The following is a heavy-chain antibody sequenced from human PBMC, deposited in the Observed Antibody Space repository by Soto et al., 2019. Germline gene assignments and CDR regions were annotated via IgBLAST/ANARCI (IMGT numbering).Heavy chain of an antibody. Sequence: ASVKVSCKVSGYTLTELSMHWVRQAPGKGLEWMGGFDPEDGETIYAQKFQGRVTMTEDTSTDTAYMELSSLRSEDTAVYYCATDILSLGVAGYFDYWGQGTLVTAPQ. D-gene: IGHD6-19*01. CDR2: FDPEDGET. J-gene: IGHJ4*02. CDR3: ATDILSLGVAGYFDY. V-gene: IGHV1-24*01. CDR1: GYTLTELS.